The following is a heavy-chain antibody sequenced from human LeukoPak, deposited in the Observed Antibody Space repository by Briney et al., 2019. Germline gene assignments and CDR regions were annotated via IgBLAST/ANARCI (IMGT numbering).Heavy chain of an antibody. J-gene: IGHJ4*02. Sequence: PSETLSLTCTVSGGSISSYYWSWIRQPPGKGLEWIGYIYYSGSTYYNPSLKSRVTISVDTSKNQFSLKLSSVTAADTAVYYCARGGRWLQLNFDYWAREPWSPSPQ. CDR1: GGSISSYY. V-gene: IGHV4-59*12. CDR2: IYYSGST. CDR3: ARGGRWLQLNFDY. D-gene: IGHD5-24*01.